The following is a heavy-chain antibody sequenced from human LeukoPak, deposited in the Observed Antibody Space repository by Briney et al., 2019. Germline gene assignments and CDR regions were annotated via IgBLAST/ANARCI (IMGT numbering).Heavy chain of an antibody. Sequence: ASVKVSCKASGYTFTSYYMHWVRQAPGQGLEWMGIINPSGGSTSYAQKLQGRVTMTTDTSTSTAYMELRSLRSDDTAVYYCASVGTQVFWGQGTLVTVSS. D-gene: IGHD3-10*01. V-gene: IGHV1-46*01. CDR3: ASVGTQVF. CDR1: GYTFTSYY. J-gene: IGHJ4*02. CDR2: INPSGGST.